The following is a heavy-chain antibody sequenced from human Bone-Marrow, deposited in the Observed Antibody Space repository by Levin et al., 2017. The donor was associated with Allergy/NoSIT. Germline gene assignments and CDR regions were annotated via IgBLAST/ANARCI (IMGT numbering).Heavy chain of an antibody. CDR1: GFTFSTYG. Sequence: GGSLRLSCAASGFTFSTYGMNWVRQAPGKGLEWLSYITDNGRTMSYADSVKGRFTISRDNARNSLYLQMNSLRDEDTAVYYCARDEEGDYEFDHWGQGTLVTVSS. V-gene: IGHV3-48*02. D-gene: IGHD4-17*01. J-gene: IGHJ4*02. CDR2: ITDNGRTM. CDR3: ARDEEGDYEFDH.